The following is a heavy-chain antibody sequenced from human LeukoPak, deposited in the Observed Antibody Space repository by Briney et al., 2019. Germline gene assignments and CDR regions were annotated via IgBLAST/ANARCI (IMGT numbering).Heavy chain of an antibody. CDR3: ARGGWNKFDY. CDR2: IYYSGST. CDR1: GGSISSHY. Sequence: SSETLSLTCTVSGGSISSHYWSWIRQPPGKGLEWIGYIYYSGSTNYNPSLKSRVIISVDTSKNQFSLKLSSVTAADTAVYYCARGGWNKFDYWGQGTLVTVSS. V-gene: IGHV4-59*11. J-gene: IGHJ4*02. D-gene: IGHD3-22*01.